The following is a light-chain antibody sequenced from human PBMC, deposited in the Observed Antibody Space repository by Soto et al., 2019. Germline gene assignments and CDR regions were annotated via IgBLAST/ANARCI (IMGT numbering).Light chain of an antibody. CDR3: QQYYSTLFT. J-gene: IGKJ3*01. CDR1: QSVLYSSNNKNY. Sequence: DIVMTQSPDSLAVSLGERATINCKSSQSVLYSSNNKNYLAWYQQKPGQPPKLLIYWASTRESGVPDRFSGSGSGTDFTLTISSLQAEDVAVYYCQQYYSTLFTFGPGT. CDR2: WAS. V-gene: IGKV4-1*01.